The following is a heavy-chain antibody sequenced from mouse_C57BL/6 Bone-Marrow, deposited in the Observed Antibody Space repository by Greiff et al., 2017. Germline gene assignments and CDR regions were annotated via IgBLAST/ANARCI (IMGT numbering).Heavy chain of an antibody. CDR1: GFTFSDYG. D-gene: IGHD2-5*01. CDR2: ISSGSSTI. V-gene: IGHV5-17*01. Sequence: EVQLVESGGGLVKPGGSLKLSCAASGFTFSDYGMHWVRQAPEQGLEWVAYISSGSSTIYYAATVKGRFTLSRDNAKNTLFLQMTSLRSEDTAMYYCASYYSNCCWYFDVWGTGTTVTVSS. CDR3: ASYYSNCCWYFDV. J-gene: IGHJ1*03.